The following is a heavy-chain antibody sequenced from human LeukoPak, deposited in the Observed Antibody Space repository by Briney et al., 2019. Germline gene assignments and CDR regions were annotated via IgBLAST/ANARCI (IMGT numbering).Heavy chain of an antibody. CDR1: GFTFSDYY. D-gene: IGHD3-10*01. CDR3: ARSYGSGSYSY. CDR2: ISSSGSAI. V-gene: IGHV3-11*04. J-gene: IGHJ4*02. Sequence: GGSLRLSCAASGFTFSDYYMSWIRQAPGKGLEWVSYISSSGSAIYYADSVKGRFTISRDNAKNSLYLQMNSLRAEDTGVYYCARSYGSGSYSYWGQGTLVTVSS.